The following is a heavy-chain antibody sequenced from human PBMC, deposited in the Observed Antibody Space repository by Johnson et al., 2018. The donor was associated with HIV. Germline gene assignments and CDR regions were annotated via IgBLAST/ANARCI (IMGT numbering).Heavy chain of an antibody. CDR2: ISGSGGST. J-gene: IGHJ3*02. V-gene: IGHV3-23*04. CDR1: GFTFSSYG. CDR3: AKANVSGSYWAFDI. Sequence: MQLVESGGGLVKPGGSLRLSCAASGFTFSSYGMSWVRQAPGKGLEWVSTISGSGGSTYYADSVKGQFTISRDNSKNTLYLQMNSLRAEDTAVYYCAKANVSGSYWAFDIWGQGTMVTVSS. D-gene: IGHD3-10*01.